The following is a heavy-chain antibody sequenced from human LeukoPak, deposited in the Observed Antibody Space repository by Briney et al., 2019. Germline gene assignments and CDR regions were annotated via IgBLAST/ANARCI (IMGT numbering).Heavy chain of an antibody. Sequence: SETLSLTCTVSGGSISSGGYYWSWIRQHPGKGLEWIGYIYYSGSTYYNPSLKSRVTISVDTSKNQFSLKLSSVTAADTAVYYCARGGGYYDFWSGYYTPKYYFDYWGQGTLVTVSS. J-gene: IGHJ4*02. D-gene: IGHD3-3*01. CDR1: GGSISSGGYY. CDR2: IYYSGST. CDR3: ARGGGYYDFWSGYYTPKYYFDY. V-gene: IGHV4-31*03.